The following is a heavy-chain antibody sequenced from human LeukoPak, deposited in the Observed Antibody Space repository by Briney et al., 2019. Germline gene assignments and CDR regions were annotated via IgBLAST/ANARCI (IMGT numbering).Heavy chain of an antibody. CDR1: GFTFSNAW. CDR3: TTGGFGENNWFDP. V-gene: IGHV3-15*01. J-gene: IGHJ5*02. Sequence: GGSLRLSCAASGFTFSNAWMSWVRQAPGKGLEWVGRIKSKSNGGTTNYAAPVKGRITISRDDSKNTLYMQVNSLKTEDTAVYYCTTGGFGENNWFDPWGQGTLVTVSS. D-gene: IGHD3-10*01. CDR2: IKSKSNGGTT.